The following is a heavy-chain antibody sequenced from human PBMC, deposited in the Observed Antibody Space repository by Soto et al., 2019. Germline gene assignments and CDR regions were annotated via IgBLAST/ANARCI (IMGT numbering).Heavy chain of an antibody. CDR1: GYTFTSYG. CDR2: ISAYNGNT. D-gene: IGHD1-26*01. J-gene: IGHJ6*02. V-gene: IGHV1-18*01. Sequence: ASVKVSCKVSGYTFTSYGISWVRQAPGQGLEWMGWISAYNGNTNYAQKLQGRVTMTTDTSTSTAYMELRSLRSDDTAVYYCARSDTTSSMNYYYGMDVWGQGTTVTVSS. CDR3: ARSDTTSSMNYYYGMDV.